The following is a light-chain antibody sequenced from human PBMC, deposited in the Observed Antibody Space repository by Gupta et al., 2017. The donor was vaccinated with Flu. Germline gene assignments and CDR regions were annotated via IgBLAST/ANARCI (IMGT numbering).Light chain of an antibody. J-gene: IGKJ2*01. CDR2: AVS. V-gene: IGKV3-15*01. CDR3: FQYDNWPPLYT. CDR1: QNVNNN. Sequence: SVSPGYRASRSGRASQNVNNNMAWYQQMPGQAPSLLIYAVSTRATGVPARFGVSGSGTEFTLTIRSLQSEDFALYFCFQYDNWPPLYTFGQGTKVEIK.